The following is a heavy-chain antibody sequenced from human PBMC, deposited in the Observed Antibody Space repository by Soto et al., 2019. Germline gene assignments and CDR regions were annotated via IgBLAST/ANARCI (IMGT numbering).Heavy chain of an antibody. CDR3: ARVRLSIAVNDALDV. V-gene: IGHV3-21*06. J-gene: IGHJ3*01. Sequence: PGGSLRLSCAASGFTFTRYSMNWVRQAPGKGLEWVSSISSTTNYIYYGDSMKGRFTISRDNAKNSLYLEMNSLRAEDTAVYYCARVRLSIAVNDALDVWGQGTTVTVSS. D-gene: IGHD3-3*02. CDR1: GFTFTRYS. CDR2: ISSTTNYI.